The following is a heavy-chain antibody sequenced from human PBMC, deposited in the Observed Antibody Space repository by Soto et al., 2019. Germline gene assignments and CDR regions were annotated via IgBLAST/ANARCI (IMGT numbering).Heavy chain of an antibody. CDR3: AKRQGTGLAAKNFDF. J-gene: IGHJ4*02. Sequence: EVQLVESGGGLIQPGGSLRLSCTASGFPFSSFEVNWVRQAPGKGLEWVSGISDGGDLIYYADSVKGRFSMSRDNSENMLYLQMTNLRAEDTAIYFCAKRQGTGLAAKNFDFWGQGTLVTVSS. CDR2: ISDGGDLI. D-gene: IGHD2-15*01. V-gene: IGHV3-23*04. CDR1: GFPFSSFE.